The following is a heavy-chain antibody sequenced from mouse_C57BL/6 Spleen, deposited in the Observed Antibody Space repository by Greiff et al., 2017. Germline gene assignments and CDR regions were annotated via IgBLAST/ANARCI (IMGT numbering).Heavy chain of an antibody. D-gene: IGHD1-1*01. Sequence: VQLQQPGAELVRPGSSVMLSCKASGSTFTIYWMDWVKQRPGQGLDWIGTIYPSASDTPYNQKFKVKATLTVDKSSSTAYIQRSSLTSEDSAVYYGAATRMDYWGQGTSVTVSS. CDR3: AATRMDY. V-gene: IGHV1-61*01. J-gene: IGHJ4*01. CDR1: GSTFTIYW. CDR2: IYPSASDT.